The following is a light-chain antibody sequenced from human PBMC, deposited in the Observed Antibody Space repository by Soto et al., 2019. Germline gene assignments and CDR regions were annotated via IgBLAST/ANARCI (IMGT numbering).Light chain of an antibody. V-gene: IGKV1-8*01. CDR2: AAS. J-gene: IGKJ2*01. CDR3: QHYNNWPFT. Sequence: AIQMTQSPSSLSASVGDRVTITCRASQGISSYLAWYQQKPGKAPKLLIYAASTLQSGVPSRFSGSGSGTDFTLTISSLQSEDFAVYDCQHYNNWPFTFGQGTKVDIK. CDR1: QGISSY.